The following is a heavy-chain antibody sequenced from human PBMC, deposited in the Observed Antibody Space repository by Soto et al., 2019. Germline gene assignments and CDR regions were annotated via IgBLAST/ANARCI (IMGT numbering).Heavy chain of an antibody. V-gene: IGHV4-61*01. J-gene: IGHJ5*02. D-gene: IGHD3-3*01. CDR2: IYYSGST. CDR1: GGSVSSGSYY. CDR3: ARADYDFWSGYSNWFDP. Sequence: SETLSLTCTVSGGSVSSGSYYWSWIRQPPGKGLEWIGYIYYSGSTNYNPSLQSRVTISVDTSKNQFSLKLSSVTAADTAVYYCARADYDFWSGYSNWFDPWGQGTLVTVSS.